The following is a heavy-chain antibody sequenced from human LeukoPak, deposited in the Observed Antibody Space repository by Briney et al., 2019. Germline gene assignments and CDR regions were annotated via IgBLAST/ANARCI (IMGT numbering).Heavy chain of an antibody. CDR1: GFTFSSYG. J-gene: IGHJ6*02. CDR3: ARGSGDTAMVPIYYYYGMDV. CDR2: MWYDGSNK. D-gene: IGHD5-18*01. Sequence: PGGSLRLSCAASGFTFSSYGMHWVRQAPGKGLEWVAVMWYDGSNKYYADSVKGRFTISRDNSKSTLYLQMNSLRAEDTAVYYCARGSGDTAMVPIYYYYGMDVWGQGTTVTVSS. V-gene: IGHV3-33*01.